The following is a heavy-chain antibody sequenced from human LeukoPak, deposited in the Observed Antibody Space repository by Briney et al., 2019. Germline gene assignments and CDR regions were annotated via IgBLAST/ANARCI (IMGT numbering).Heavy chain of an antibody. Sequence: SETLSLTCTVSGGSISSYYWSWIRQPPGKGLEWIGYIYYSGSTNYNPSLKSRVTISVDTSKNQFSLKLGSVTAADTAVYYCARAAVVTFFDHWGQGTLVTVSS. CDR1: GGSISSYY. J-gene: IGHJ4*02. CDR3: ARAAVVTFFDH. CDR2: IYYSGST. V-gene: IGHV4-59*01. D-gene: IGHD2-21*02.